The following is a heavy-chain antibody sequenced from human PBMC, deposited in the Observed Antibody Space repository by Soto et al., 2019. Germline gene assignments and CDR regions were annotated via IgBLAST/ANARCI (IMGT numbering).Heavy chain of an antibody. CDR3: ARATAPRYFDY. V-gene: IGHV4-61*01. Sequence: SETLSLTCTVSGGSVSSGSYYWSWIRQPPGKGLEWIGYIYYSGSTNYNPSLKSRVTISLDTSKNQFPLKLSSVTAADTAMYYCARATAPRYFDYWGQGTLVTVSS. J-gene: IGHJ4*02. D-gene: IGHD5-12*01. CDR2: IYYSGST. CDR1: GGSVSSGSYY.